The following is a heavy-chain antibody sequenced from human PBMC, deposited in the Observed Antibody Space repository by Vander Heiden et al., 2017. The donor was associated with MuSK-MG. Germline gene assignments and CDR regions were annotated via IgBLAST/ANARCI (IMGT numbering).Heavy chain of an antibody. CDR2: IYYSGST. CDR3: ARVGELAPDAFDI. CDR1: GGSISSSSYY. J-gene: IGHJ3*02. Sequence: QLQLQESGPGLVKPSETLSLTCTVSGGSISSSSYYWGWIRQPPGKGLEWIGSIYYSGSTYYNPSLKSRVTISVDTSKNQFSLKLSSVTAADTAVYYCARVGELAPDAFDIWGQGTMVTVSS. V-gene: IGHV4-39*01. D-gene: IGHD1-26*01.